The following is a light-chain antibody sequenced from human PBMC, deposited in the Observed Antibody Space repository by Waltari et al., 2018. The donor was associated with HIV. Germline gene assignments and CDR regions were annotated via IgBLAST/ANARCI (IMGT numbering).Light chain of an antibody. V-gene: IGKV2-40*01. CDR1: QSLLDTFDANTY. CDR3: MQRVEFPVT. Sequence: DIVLTQTPLPLPITPGEPASISCRSSQSLLDTFDANTYLDWYLQKPEQSPRHLVSTLSSRATVFPDRFSGSGSGTNFTLKISSVEAEDVGMDFCMQRVEFPVTFGPGTKLNIK. J-gene: IGKJ3*01. CDR2: TLS.